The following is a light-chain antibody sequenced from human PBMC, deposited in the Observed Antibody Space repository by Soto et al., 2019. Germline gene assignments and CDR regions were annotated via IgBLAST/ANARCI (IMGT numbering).Light chain of an antibody. J-gene: IGLJ1*01. V-gene: IGLV2-8*01. CDR3: SSYSTSYFYF. CDR1: SSDVGDYNY. Sequence: QSVLTQPPSASGSLGQSVTIPCTGTSSDVGDYNYVSWYQQHPGKVPKLMIYEVSKRPSGVPDRFSGSKSGNTASLTVSGLQAEDEADYYCSSYSTSYFYFFGSGTKVTVL. CDR2: EVS.